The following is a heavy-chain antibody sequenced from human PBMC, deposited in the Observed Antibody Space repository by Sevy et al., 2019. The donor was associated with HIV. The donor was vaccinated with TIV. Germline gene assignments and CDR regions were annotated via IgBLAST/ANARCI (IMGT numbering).Heavy chain of an antibody. J-gene: IGHJ3*02. CDR1: GFTFSSYS. D-gene: IGHD1-1*01. Sequence: GGSLRLSCVASGFTFSSYSMNWVRQAPGKGLEWVSSISSSSSYIYYADSVKGRFTISRDNAKNSLYLQMNSLRAEDTAVYYCARDLHDGGGAFDIWGQGTMVTVSS. CDR2: ISSSSSYI. V-gene: IGHV3-21*01. CDR3: ARDLHDGGGAFDI.